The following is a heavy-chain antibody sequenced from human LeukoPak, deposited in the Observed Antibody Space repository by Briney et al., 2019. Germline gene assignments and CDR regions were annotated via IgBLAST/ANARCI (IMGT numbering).Heavy chain of an antibody. J-gene: IGHJ4*02. CDR3: ARLSDY. Sequence: SETLSLTSTVSGGAISNDNFYWGWIRQPPGKGLEWIGSINYSGITYYNPSLKSRVTISLDTSKTQFSLKLSSVTAADTAVYYCARLSDYWGQGTLVTVSS. CDR2: INYSGIT. V-gene: IGHV4-39*01. CDR1: GGAISNDNFY.